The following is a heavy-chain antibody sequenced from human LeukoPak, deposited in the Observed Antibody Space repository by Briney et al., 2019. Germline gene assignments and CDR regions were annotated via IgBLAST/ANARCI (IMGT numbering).Heavy chain of an antibody. CDR3: AREKGYCSSTSCYRKYWFDP. J-gene: IGHJ5*02. V-gene: IGHV1-2*02. Sequence: AASVKVSCKASGYTFTGYSMHWVRQAPGQGLEWMGWINPNSGGTNYAQKFQGRVTMTRDTSISTAYMELSRLRSDDTAVYYCAREKGYCSSTSCYRKYWFDPWGQGTLVTVSS. CDR2: INPNSGGT. CDR1: GYTFTGYS. D-gene: IGHD2-2*02.